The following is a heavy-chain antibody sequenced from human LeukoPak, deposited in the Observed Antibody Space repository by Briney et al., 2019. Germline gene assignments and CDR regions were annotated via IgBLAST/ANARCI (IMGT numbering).Heavy chain of an antibody. CDR3: ARANMGANYYYYYMDV. CDR2: ISGSGGST. CDR1: GFTFSSYA. Sequence: PGGSLRLSCAASGFTFSSYAMSWVRQAPGKGLEWVSAISGSGGSTYYADSVKGRFTISRDNAKNSLYLQMNSLRAEDTAVYYCARANMGANYYYYYMDVWGKGTTVTISS. D-gene: IGHD1-26*01. J-gene: IGHJ6*03. V-gene: IGHV3-23*01.